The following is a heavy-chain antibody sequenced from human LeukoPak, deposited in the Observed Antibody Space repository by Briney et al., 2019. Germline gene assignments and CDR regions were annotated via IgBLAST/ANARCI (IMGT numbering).Heavy chain of an antibody. V-gene: IGHV3-21*04. D-gene: IGHD5-12*01. Sequence: PGGSLRLSCAASGFTFSSYSMNWVRQAPGKGLEWVSSISSSSSYIYYADSVKGRFTISRDNSKNTLYLQMNSLRAEDTALYYCAKTPRVDIVATIGPLLDYWGQGTLVTVSS. J-gene: IGHJ4*02. CDR3: AKTPRVDIVATIGPLLDY. CDR2: ISSSSSYI. CDR1: GFTFSSYS.